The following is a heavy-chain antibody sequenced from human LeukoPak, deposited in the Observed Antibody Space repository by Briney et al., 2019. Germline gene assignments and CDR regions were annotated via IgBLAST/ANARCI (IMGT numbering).Heavy chain of an antibody. CDR3: AKYTIFGVVTSPFDY. Sequence: GESLKISCKGSGYSFTSYWIGWVRQAPGKGLEWASAISGSGGSTYYADSVKGRFTISRDNSKNTLYLQMNSLRAEDTAVYYCAKYTIFGVVTSPFDYWGQGTLVTVSS. V-gene: IGHV3-23*01. CDR2: ISGSGGST. CDR1: GYSFTSYW. D-gene: IGHD3-3*01. J-gene: IGHJ4*02.